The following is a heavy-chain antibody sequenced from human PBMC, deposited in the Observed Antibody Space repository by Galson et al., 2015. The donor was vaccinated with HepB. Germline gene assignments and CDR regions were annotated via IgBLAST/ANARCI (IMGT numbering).Heavy chain of an antibody. CDR1: GGSISSYY. Sequence: ETLSLTCTVSGGSISSYYWSWIRQPPGKGLEWIGYLYTSGTINYNPSLKGRVTISVDTSKNQFSLKLSSVTAADTAVYYCARVGVQGYYYGMDVWGQGTTVTVSS. D-gene: IGHD3-16*01. V-gene: IGHV4-59*01. CDR2: LYTSGTI. J-gene: IGHJ6*02. CDR3: ARVGVQGYYYGMDV.